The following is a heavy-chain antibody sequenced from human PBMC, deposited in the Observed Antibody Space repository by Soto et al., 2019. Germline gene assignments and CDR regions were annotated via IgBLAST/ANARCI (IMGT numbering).Heavy chain of an antibody. Sequence: SETLSLTCTVSGDSISRSSYYWGWIRQPPGKGLEWIGSIYYSGSTYYNPSLKSRVTISVDTSKNQFSLKLSSVTAADTAVYYCARHDYGGFGLWGQGTLVTVSS. D-gene: IGHD4-17*01. CDR1: GDSISRSSYY. J-gene: IGHJ4*02. V-gene: IGHV4-39*01. CDR2: IYYSGST. CDR3: ARHDYGGFGL.